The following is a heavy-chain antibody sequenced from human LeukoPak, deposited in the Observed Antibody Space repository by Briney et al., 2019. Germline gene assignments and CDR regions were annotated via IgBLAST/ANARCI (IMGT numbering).Heavy chain of an antibody. V-gene: IGHV4-34*01. CDR2: INHSGST. J-gene: IGHJ4*02. CDR1: GGSFSNYY. CDR3: ARGQLPLDY. D-gene: IGHD2-2*01. Sequence: SETLSLTCSVYGGSFSNYYWSWIRQPPGKGLEWIGDINHSGSTNYNPSLKSRVTMSVDTSKNQFSLNLCSVAAADTAVYFCARGQLPLDYWGQGTLVIVSS.